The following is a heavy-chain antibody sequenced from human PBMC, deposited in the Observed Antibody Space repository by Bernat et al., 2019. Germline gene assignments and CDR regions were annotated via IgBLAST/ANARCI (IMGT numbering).Heavy chain of an antibody. J-gene: IGHJ6*02. V-gene: IGHV3-23*04. Sequence: EVELVESGGGLVQPGGSLRLSCAASGFTFSSYAMSWVRQAPGKGLEWVSAISGSGGSTYYADSVKGRFTISRDNSKNTLYLQMNSLRAEDTAVYYCASQAAVADLYYYYGMDVWGQGTTVTVSS. CDR2: ISGSGGST. CDR1: GFTFSSYA. D-gene: IGHD6-19*01. CDR3: ASQAAVADLYYYYGMDV.